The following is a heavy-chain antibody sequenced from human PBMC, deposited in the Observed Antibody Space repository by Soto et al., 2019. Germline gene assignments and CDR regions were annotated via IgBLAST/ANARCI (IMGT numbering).Heavy chain of an antibody. Sequence: SETLSLTCTVSGVSINYSYWTWIRQPPGKGLEWIGYISYTGSANYNASLKSRLTISVDTAKNQFSLKLSSVTAADTALYYCARVNYGDYYYGMDVWGQGTTVTVSS. J-gene: IGHJ6*02. CDR1: GVSINYSY. V-gene: IGHV4-59*01. CDR2: ISYTGSA. CDR3: ARVNYGDYYYGMDV. D-gene: IGHD4-17*01.